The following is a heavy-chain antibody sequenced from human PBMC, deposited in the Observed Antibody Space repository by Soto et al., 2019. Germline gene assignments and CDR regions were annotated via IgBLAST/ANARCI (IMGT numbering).Heavy chain of an antibody. CDR1: GYTSTSYA. D-gene: IGHD2-21*02. J-gene: IGHJ4*02. Sequence: ASVNVSCKASGYTSTSYAMHWVRQAPGQRLEWMGWINDGNGNTKYSQKFQGRVTITRDTSASTAYMELSSLRSEDTAVYYCARSIVVVTALDYWGQGTLVTVSS. CDR2: INDGNGNT. V-gene: IGHV1-3*01. CDR3: ARSIVVVTALDY.